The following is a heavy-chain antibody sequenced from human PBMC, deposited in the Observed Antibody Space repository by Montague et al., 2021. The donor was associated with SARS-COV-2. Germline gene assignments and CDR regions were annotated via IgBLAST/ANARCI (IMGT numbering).Heavy chain of an antibody. CDR1: GDSISTSTW. CDR2: IFHSGTI. J-gene: IGHJ6*02. Sequence: SETLSLTCRASGDSISTSTWGTWVRQTPGKGLEWIGEIFHSGTINYNPSLKSRVSISVDKSNNQFSLRLSSLIAADTAVYYCATLSRRTAAGTRDYFGLDVWGQGTTVVVSS. CDR3: ATLSRRTAAGTRDYFGLDV. D-gene: IGHD6-13*01. V-gene: IGHV4-4*02.